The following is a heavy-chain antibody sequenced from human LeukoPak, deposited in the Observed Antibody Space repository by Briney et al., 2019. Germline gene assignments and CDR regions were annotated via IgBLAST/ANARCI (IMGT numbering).Heavy chain of an antibody. J-gene: IGHJ6*03. D-gene: IGHD5-18*01. Sequence: PSETLSLTCAVYGGSFSGYYWSWIRQPPGKGLEWIGEINHSGSTNYNPSLKSQVTISVDTSKNQFSLKLSSVTATDTAVYYCARVGTTAMALFHYYYYYYMDVWGKGTTVTVSS. V-gene: IGHV4-34*01. CDR1: GGSFSGYY. CDR3: ARVGTTAMALFHYYYYYYMDV. CDR2: INHSGST.